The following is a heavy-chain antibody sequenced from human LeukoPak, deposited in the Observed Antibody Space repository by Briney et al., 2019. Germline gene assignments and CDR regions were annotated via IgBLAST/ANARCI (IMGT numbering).Heavy chain of an antibody. D-gene: IGHD3-10*01. Sequence: SETLSLTCAVSGGSISSSNWWSWVRQPPGKGLEWIGEIYHSGSTNYNPSLKSRVTISVDKSKNQFSLKLSSVTAADMAVYYCARDTHEYGSGSYYDDTFDSWGQGTLVTVSS. CDR1: GGSISSSNW. CDR3: ARDTHEYGSGSYYDDTFDS. V-gene: IGHV4-4*02. J-gene: IGHJ3*02. CDR2: IYHSGST.